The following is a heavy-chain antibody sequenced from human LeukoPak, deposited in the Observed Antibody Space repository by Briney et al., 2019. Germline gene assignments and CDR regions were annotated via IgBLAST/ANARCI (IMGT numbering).Heavy chain of an antibody. J-gene: IGHJ6*03. D-gene: IGHD2-2*02. Sequence: ASVKVSCKASGYTFTGYYMHWVRQAPGQGLEWMGWINPNSGGTNYAQKFQGRVTMTRNTSISTAYMELSSLRSEDTAVYYCARGPACTSCYKLPLRRKGQLVDYYYYYYMDVWGKGTTVTISS. CDR1: GYTFTGYY. V-gene: IGHV1-2*02. CDR2: INPNSGGT. CDR3: ARGPACTSCYKLPLRRKGQLVDYYYYYYMDV.